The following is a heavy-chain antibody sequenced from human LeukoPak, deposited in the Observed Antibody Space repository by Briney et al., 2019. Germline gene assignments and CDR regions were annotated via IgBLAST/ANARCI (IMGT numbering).Heavy chain of an antibody. CDR1: GFTFSSYG. J-gene: IGHJ5*02. CDR3: AKGVAARIFNWFDP. Sequence: PGGSLRLSCAASGFTFSSYGMSWVRQAPGKGLEWVSAISGSGGSTYYADSVKGRFTISRDNSKNTLYLQMNSLRAEDTAVYYCAKGVAARIFNWFDPWGQGTLVTVSS. D-gene: IGHD6-6*01. V-gene: IGHV3-23*01. CDR2: ISGSGGST.